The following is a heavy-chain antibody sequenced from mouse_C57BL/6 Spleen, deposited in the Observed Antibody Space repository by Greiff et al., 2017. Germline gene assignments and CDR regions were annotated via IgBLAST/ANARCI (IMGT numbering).Heavy chain of an antibody. J-gene: IGHJ1*03. CDR2: ISYDGSN. CDR1: GYSITSGYY. V-gene: IGHV3-6*01. CDR3: ARGTPWYFDV. Sequence: DVHLVESGPGLVKPSQSLSLTCSVTGYSITSGYYWNWIRQFPGNKLEWMGYISYDGSNNYNPSLKNRISITRDTSKNQFFLKLNSVTTEDTATYYCARGTPWYFDVWGTGTTVTVSS.